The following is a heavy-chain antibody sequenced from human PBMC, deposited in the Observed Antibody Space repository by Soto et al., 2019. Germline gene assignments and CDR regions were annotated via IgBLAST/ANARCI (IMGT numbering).Heavy chain of an antibody. Sequence: EVQLLESGGGLVQPGGSLRLSCVASGFTFSSYAMSWVRRAPGKGLEWVSAISAGGGSTYYADSVKGRFTISRDNSKNTLYLQMNTLRAEDTAVYYCAKRRTYSSGWYEFDYWGQGILVTVSS. V-gene: IGHV3-23*01. J-gene: IGHJ4*02. D-gene: IGHD6-19*01. CDR2: ISAGGGST. CDR3: AKRRTYSSGWYEFDY. CDR1: GFTFSSYA.